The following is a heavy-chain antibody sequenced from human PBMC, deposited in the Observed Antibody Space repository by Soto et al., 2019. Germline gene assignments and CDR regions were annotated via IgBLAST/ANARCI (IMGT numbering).Heavy chain of an antibody. V-gene: IGHV4-34*01. CDR1: GGSFSGYY. CDR3: ARGRVVAQWGSRYAQYYFDY. D-gene: IGHD2-15*01. J-gene: IGHJ4*02. Sequence: PSETLSLTCAVYGGSFSGYYWSWIRQPPGKGLEWIGEINHSGSTNYNPSLKSRVTISVDTSKNQFSLKLSSVTAADTAVYYCARGRVVAQWGSRYAQYYFDYWGQGTLVTVSS. CDR2: INHSGST.